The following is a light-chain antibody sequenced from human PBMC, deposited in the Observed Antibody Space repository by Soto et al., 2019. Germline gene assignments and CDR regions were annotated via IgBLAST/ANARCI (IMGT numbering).Light chain of an antibody. J-gene: IGLJ1*01. CDR3: ASYTTSSTYV. CDR2: DVS. Sequence: QSVLTQPASVSGSPGQSIAISCTGTSSDVGGYSYVSWYQQRPGKATKLVISDVSNRPSGVSDRFSGSKSGNTASLTITGLQTEDEADYYCASYTTSSTYVFGTGTKVTVL. V-gene: IGLV2-14*01. CDR1: SSDVGGYSY.